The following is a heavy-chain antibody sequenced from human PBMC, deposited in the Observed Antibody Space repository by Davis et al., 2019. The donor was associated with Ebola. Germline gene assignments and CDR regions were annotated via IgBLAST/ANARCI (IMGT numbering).Heavy chain of an antibody. J-gene: IGHJ6*03. CDR1: GGSFSGYY. V-gene: IGHV4-34*01. CDR3: ARDPRNDYYYYMDV. CDR2: INHSGST. Sequence: PSETLSLTCAVYGGSFSGYYWSWIRQPPGKGLEWIGEINHSGSTNYNPSLKSRVTISVDTSKNQFSLKLSSVTAADTAVYYCARDPRNDYYYYMDVWGKGTTVTVSS.